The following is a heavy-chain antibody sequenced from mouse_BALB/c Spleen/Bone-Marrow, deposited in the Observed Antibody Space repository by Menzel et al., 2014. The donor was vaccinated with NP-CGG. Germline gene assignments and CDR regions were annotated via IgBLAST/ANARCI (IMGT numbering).Heavy chain of an antibody. D-gene: IGHD2-1*01. J-gene: IGHJ1*01. CDR3: ARRDYGKHFDV. CDR2: ISYSGST. Sequence: VQLKESGPSLVKPSQTLSLTCSVTDDSITSGYWNWIRNFPGNKLEYMGHISYSGSTYYNPSLKSRISITRDTSKNQFYLQLNSVTTEDTATYYCARRDYGKHFDVWGAGTTVTVSS. CDR1: DDSITSGY. V-gene: IGHV3-8*02.